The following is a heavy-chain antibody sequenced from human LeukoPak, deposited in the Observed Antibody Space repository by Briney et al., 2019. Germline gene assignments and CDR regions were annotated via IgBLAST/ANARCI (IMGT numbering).Heavy chain of an antibody. CDR3: ARRWTTSDYYTVLDP. CDR2: IYHSGSA. CDR1: GGSISSHS. D-gene: IGHD3-3*01. J-gene: IGHJ5*02. Sequence: SETLSLTCSVSGGSISSHSWSWIRQPPGKELEWIAYIYHSGSADYNPSLKSRVTISVDTSKTEVSLKLRSGTAADTAVYFCARRWTTSDYYTVLDPWGQGTPVTVSS. V-gene: IGHV4-59*11.